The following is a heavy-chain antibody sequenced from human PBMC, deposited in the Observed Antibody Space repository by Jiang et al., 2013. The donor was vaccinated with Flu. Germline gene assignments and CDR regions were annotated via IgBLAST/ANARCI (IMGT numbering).Heavy chain of an antibody. J-gene: IGHJ4*02. CDR3: ARGQYKWYDRGDEVRLDY. CDR1: GYTFTGYY. Sequence: SGAEVKKPGASVKVSCKASGYTFTGYYMHWVRQAPGQGLEWMGWMNPNSGATNYAQKFQGRVTLTRDTSITTAYMELSRLRSDDTAVYSCARGQYKWYDRGDEVRLDYWGQGTLVTVPS. D-gene: IGHD1-20*01. V-gene: IGHV1-2*02. CDR2: MNPNSGAT.